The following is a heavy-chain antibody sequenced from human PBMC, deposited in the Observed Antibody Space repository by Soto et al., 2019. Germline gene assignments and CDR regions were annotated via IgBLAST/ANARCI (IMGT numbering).Heavy chain of an antibody. Sequence: NPSETLSLTCAVSGGSISSGGYSWSWIRQPPGKGLEWIGYIYHSGSTYYNPSLKSRVTISVDRSKNQFSLKLSSVTAADTAVYYCARTVSYSPEYYFDYWGQGTLVTVSS. CDR2: IYHSGST. CDR3: ARTVSYSPEYYFDY. D-gene: IGHD4-17*01. V-gene: IGHV4-30-2*01. CDR1: GGSISSGGYS. J-gene: IGHJ4*02.